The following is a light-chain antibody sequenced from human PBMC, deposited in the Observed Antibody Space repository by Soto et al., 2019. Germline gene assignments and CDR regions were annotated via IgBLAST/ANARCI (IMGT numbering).Light chain of an antibody. CDR2: GAS. Sequence: EIGMTQSPASLSVSPGDGATLSCRASQSVASNVAWYQQKPGQGPRLLIHGASTRAVGVPARFSGSGSGTYFTLTISRLQSEDFAVYYCQQYHNWPPQYTFGQGTKLHIK. CDR1: QSVASN. V-gene: IGKV3-15*01. J-gene: IGKJ2*01. CDR3: QQYHNWPPQYT.